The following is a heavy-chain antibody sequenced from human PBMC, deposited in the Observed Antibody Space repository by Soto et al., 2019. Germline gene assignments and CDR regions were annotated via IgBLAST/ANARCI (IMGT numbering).Heavy chain of an antibody. CDR1: GGTFSTYA. D-gene: IGHD5-18*01. V-gene: IGHV1-69*12. J-gene: IGHJ4*02. CDR2: SIPMFGTA. Sequence: QVQLVQSGAEVKKPESSVKVSCKAPGGTFSTYAISWVRQAPGQGLEWMGGSIPMFGTANYAQRFQDRVKINEDESPNTDYMELSSLKSEDTAVYFCASGIQLWLRRINNGYSGWGQGTLVTVSS. CDR3: ASGIQLWLRRINNGYSG.